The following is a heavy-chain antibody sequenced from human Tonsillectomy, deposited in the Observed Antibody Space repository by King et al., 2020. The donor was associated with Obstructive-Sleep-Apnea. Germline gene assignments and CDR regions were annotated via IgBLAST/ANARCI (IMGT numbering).Heavy chain of an antibody. CDR1: GFTFSTYW. CDR3: AREGTVTGGRYFDL. Sequence: VQLVESGGGLVQPGGSLRLSCAASGFTFSTYWMHWVRQAPGKGLVWVSRISSDGSSTNYADSVKGRFTISRDNAKNTLYLQMNSLTAEDTAVWYCAREGTVTGGRYFDLWGRGTLVTVSS. J-gene: IGHJ2*01. CDR2: ISSDGSST. D-gene: IGHD4-17*01. V-gene: IGHV3-74*01.